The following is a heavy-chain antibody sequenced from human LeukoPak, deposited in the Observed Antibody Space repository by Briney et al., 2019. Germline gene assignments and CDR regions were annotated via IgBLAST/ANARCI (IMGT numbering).Heavy chain of an antibody. CDR2: IYYSGST. D-gene: IGHD4-17*01. CDR3: ARLSGDYFDY. Sequence: SETLSLTCTVSGGSISSYYWSWLRQPPGKGLEWIGYIYYSGSTNYNPSLKSRVTISVDTSKNQFSLKLSSVTAADTAVYYCARLSGDYFDYWGQGTLVTVSS. V-gene: IGHV4-59*08. J-gene: IGHJ4*02. CDR1: GGSISSYY.